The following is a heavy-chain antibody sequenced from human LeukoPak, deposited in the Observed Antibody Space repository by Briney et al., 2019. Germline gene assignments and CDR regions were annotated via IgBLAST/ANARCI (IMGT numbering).Heavy chain of an antibody. Sequence: PGGSLRLSCAASGFTFSSYAMHWVRQAPGKGLEWVAVKSYDGSNKYYADSVKGRFTISRDNSKNTLYLQMNSLRAEDTAVYYCARDQLRGLLGWFDPWGQGTLVTVSS. J-gene: IGHJ5*02. CDR3: ARDQLRGLLGWFDP. CDR2: KSYDGSNK. CDR1: GFTFSSYA. V-gene: IGHV3-30-3*01. D-gene: IGHD4-17*01.